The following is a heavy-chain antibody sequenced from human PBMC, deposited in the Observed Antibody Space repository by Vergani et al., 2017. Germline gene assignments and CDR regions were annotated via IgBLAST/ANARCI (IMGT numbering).Heavy chain of an antibody. CDR2: ISGSGGRA. CDR3: ARDVLPWDGHYFEY. J-gene: IGHJ4*02. D-gene: IGHD1-26*01. CDR1: GFTFSSYG. Sequence: ELQLMESGGGVVQPGGSLRLSCAASGFTFSSYGMYWVRQAPGKGLEWVSVISGSGGRAKYADSVKGRVTVSRDNSKKTLYLQLNRVRAADTAVYYCARDVLPWDGHYFEYWGQGTLVTVSS. V-gene: IGHV3-23*01.